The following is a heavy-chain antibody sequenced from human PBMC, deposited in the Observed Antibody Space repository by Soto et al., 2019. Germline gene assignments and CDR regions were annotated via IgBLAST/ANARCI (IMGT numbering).Heavy chain of an antibody. Sequence: SETLSLTGAVYGGSFSGYYWSWIRQPPGKGLEWIGEINHSGSTNYNPSLKSRVTISVDTSKNQFSLKLSSVTAADTAVYYCARGLRGYSYGIEYYFDYWGQGTLVTVSS. CDR2: INHSGST. J-gene: IGHJ4*02. CDR1: GGSFSGYY. V-gene: IGHV4-34*01. D-gene: IGHD5-18*01. CDR3: ARGLRGYSYGIEYYFDY.